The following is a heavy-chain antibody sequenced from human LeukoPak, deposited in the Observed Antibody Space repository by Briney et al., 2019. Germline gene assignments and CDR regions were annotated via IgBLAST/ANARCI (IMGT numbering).Heavy chain of an antibody. CDR3: ARDRAPAGYSYYYYGMDV. D-gene: IGHD1-1*01. CDR2: ISGSGGST. Sequence: GGSLRLSCAASGFTFSSYAMSWVRQAPGKGLEWVSAISGSGGSTYYADSVKGRFTISRDNSKNTLYLQMNSLRAEDTAVYYCARDRAPAGYSYYYYGMDVWGQGTTVTVSS. CDR1: GFTFSSYA. V-gene: IGHV3-23*01. J-gene: IGHJ6*02.